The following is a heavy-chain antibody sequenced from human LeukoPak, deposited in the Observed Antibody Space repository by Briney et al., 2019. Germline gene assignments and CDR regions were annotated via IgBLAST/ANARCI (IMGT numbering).Heavy chain of an antibody. V-gene: IGHV4-34*01. D-gene: IGHD3-3*01. J-gene: IGHJ6*03. CDR3: ARDPVGVVTPYYMDV. Sequence: KPSETLSLTCAVYGGSFSGYYWSWIRQPPGKGLEWIGEINHSGSTNYNPSLKSRVTISVDTSKNQFSLKLSSVTAADTAVYYCARDPVGVVTPYYMDVWGKGTTVTVSS. CDR2: INHSGST. CDR1: GGSFSGYY.